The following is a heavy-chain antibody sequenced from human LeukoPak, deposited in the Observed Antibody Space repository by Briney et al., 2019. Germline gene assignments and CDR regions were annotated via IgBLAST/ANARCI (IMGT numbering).Heavy chain of an antibody. D-gene: IGHD3-22*01. CDR3: ARVVVRRGYYYYYGMDV. Sequence: ASVKVSCKASGYTFTGYYMHWVRQAPGQGLEWMGWINPNSGGTNCAQKFQGRVTMTRDTSISTAYMELSRLRSDDTAVYYCARVVVRRGYYYYYGMDVWGQGTTVTVSS. J-gene: IGHJ6*02. CDR1: GYTFTGYY. CDR2: INPNSGGT. V-gene: IGHV1-2*02.